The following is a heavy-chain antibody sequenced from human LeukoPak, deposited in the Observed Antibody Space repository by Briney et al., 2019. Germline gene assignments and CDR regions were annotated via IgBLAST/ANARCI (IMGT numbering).Heavy chain of an antibody. CDR2: IYSGGST. CDR3: AKDSSQGGDYLDS. J-gene: IGHJ4*02. D-gene: IGHD3-16*01. V-gene: IGHV3-53*01. CDR1: GFTVSSNY. Sequence: GGSLRLSCAASGFTVSSNYMSWVRQAPGKGLEWVSVIYSGGSTYYADSVKGRFTISRDNSKNSLYLQMKSLRAEDTAVYYCAKDSSQGGDYLDSWGQGTLVTVSS.